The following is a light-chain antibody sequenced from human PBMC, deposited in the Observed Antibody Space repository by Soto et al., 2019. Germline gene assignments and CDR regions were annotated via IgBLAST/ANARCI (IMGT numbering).Light chain of an antibody. CDR3: QQTNSFPYT. CDR2: AAA. J-gene: IGKJ2*01. V-gene: IGKV1-12*01. CDR1: QALNNW. Sequence: DIQMTQSPSSVSASVGDRVTITCRASQALNNWVAWYQQKPGKAPQLLIYAAASLQTGVPSRFSGSGSGTDFTLTINSLQPEDFATYFCQQTNSFPYTFGPGTKLEIK.